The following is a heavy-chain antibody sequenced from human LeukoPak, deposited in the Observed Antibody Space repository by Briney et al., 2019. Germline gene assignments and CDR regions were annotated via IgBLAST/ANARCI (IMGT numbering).Heavy chain of an antibody. CDR2: ISGRGGST. V-gene: IGHV3-23*01. Sequence: GGSLRLSCAASGFTFSSYAMSWVRQAPGKGLEWVSAISGRGGSTYYADSVKGRFTISRDNSKNTLYLQMNSLRAEDTAVYYCAKALDSSSWLDAFDIWGQGTMVTVSS. CDR3: AKALDSSSWLDAFDI. J-gene: IGHJ3*02. D-gene: IGHD6-13*01. CDR1: GFTFSSYA.